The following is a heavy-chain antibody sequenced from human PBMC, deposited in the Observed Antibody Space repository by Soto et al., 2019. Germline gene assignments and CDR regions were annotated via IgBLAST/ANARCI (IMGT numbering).Heavy chain of an antibody. J-gene: IGHJ4*02. CDR1: GITFSNYA. V-gene: IGHV3-23*01. D-gene: IGHD3-16*02. CDR3: AKDPDRYDYVWWTYRYIDH. Sequence: EVQLLESGGGLVQPGGSLRLSCTASGITFSNYAMSWVCQAPRKGLEWVSSISTSGGRPYYADSVKGRFTISRDNSKNTLYLQMNSLRVEDTAVYYCAKDPDRYDYVWWTYRYIDHWGQGTLVTVSS. CDR2: ISTSGGRP.